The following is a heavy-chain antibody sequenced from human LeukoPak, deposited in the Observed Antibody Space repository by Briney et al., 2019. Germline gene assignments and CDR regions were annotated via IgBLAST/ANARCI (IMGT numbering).Heavy chain of an antibody. J-gene: IGHJ4*02. CDR3: ARGPSTNRGPFDY. V-gene: IGHV3-30*04. Sequence: GGALRISCAAPGFTLCSYAMHWGRHASGQGLVGGAAIPYEGSDKYYADSVKGRFTISRDNSKNTLYLQMNSLRAEDTAVYFCARGPSTNRGPFDYWGQGTLVTVSS. CDR1: GFTLCSYA. D-gene: IGHD1-14*01. CDR2: IPYEGSDK.